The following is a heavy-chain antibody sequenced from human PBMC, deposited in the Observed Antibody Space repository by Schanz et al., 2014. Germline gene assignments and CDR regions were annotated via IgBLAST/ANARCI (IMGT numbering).Heavy chain of an antibody. J-gene: IGHJ6*03. CDR1: GFTFDKYA. Sequence: VQVVQSGGGLVKPGGSLRLSCAASGFTFDKYAMHWVRQAPGKGLEWVSVISWNSGTIGYADSVKGRFTISRDNSKNTLYLQMKSLRAEDTAVYYCARVKYCTITRCYRTETEGIYYMDVWGKGTTVTVSS. CDR3: ARVKYCTITRCYRTETEGIYYMDV. D-gene: IGHD2-2*01. V-gene: IGHV3-9*01. CDR2: ISWNSGTI.